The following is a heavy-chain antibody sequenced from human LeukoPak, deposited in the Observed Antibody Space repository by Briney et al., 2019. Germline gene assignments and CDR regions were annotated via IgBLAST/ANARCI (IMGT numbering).Heavy chain of an antibody. J-gene: IGHJ5*02. CDR2: IIPILGIA. CDR3: ARDPYYYDSSGGFDP. Sequence: SVKVSCKASGGTFSSYAISWVRQAPGQGLEWMGRIIPILGIANYAQEFQGRVTITADKSTSTAYMELSSLRSEDTAVYYCARDPYYYDSSGGFDPWGQGTLVTVSS. CDR1: GGTFSSYA. D-gene: IGHD3-22*01. V-gene: IGHV1-69*04.